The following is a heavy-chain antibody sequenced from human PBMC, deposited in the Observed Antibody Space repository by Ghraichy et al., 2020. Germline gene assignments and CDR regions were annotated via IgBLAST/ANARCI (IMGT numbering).Heavy chain of an antibody. CDR1: GFIYNNYA. Sequence: GGSLRLSCAAFGFIYNNYAMSWVRQAPGKGLDWVSTVNGGGDTTFSADSVRGRFTISRDNSKNTRYLQMNSLRAGDTAIYYCAKVRWAAGTTYFFASWGQGTLVTVSS. D-gene: IGHD6-13*01. CDR3: AKVRWAAGTTYFFAS. V-gene: IGHV3-23*01. CDR2: VNGGGDTT. J-gene: IGHJ4*02.